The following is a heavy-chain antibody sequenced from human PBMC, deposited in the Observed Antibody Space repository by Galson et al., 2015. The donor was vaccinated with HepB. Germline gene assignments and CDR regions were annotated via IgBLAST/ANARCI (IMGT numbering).Heavy chain of an antibody. J-gene: IGHJ4*02. V-gene: IGHV1-18*04. CDR3: ARALYDFDVLTGYPILRYYFDY. Sequence: SVKISCKATAYTFTSCGISWVRQAPGQGLEWMGWISAYNGNTNYAQKLQGRVTMTTDASTSTAYMELRSLRSDDTAVYYCARALYDFDVLTGYPILRYYFDYWGQGTLDTVSS. CDR1: AYTFTSCG. CDR2: ISAYNGNT. D-gene: IGHD3-9*01.